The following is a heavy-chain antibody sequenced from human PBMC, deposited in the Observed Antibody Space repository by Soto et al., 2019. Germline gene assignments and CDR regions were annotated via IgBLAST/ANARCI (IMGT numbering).Heavy chain of an antibody. Sequence: GGSLRLSCAASGFTFSSYAMQWVRQAPGKGLEWVAHIWYDGSQRYYSDSVKGRFSISRDNSKNTLYLQMNSLRAEDTAVYYCAKSLGVLVPAASVWFDPWGQGTLVTVSS. CDR1: GFTFSSYA. D-gene: IGHD2-2*01. CDR3: AKSLGVLVPAASVWFDP. V-gene: IGHV3-33*06. J-gene: IGHJ5*02. CDR2: IWYDGSQR.